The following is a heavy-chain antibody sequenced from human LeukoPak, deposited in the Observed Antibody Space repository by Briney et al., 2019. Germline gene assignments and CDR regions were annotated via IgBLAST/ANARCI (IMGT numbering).Heavy chain of an antibody. J-gene: IGHJ4*02. CDR3: AVLYSSGSIDY. V-gene: IGHV1-2*02. D-gene: IGHD6-19*01. CDR2: INPNSGGT. Sequence: GASVKVSCKASGYTFTGYYIHWVRQAPGQGLEWMGWINPNSGGTNYEQKFQGRVTMTRDTSITTAYMELSRLRSDDAAVYYCAVLYSSGSIDYWGQGTLVTVSS. CDR1: GYTFTGYY.